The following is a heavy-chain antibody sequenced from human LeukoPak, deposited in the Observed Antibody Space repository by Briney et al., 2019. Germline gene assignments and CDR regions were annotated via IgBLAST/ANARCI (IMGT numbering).Heavy chain of an antibody. Sequence: PGGSLRLSCAASGFTFSNYWMSWVRQAPGKGLEWLANIDQDGSVKYYLDSVKGRFTISRDNSKNTLYLQMNSLRAEDTAVYYCAKDLDVGASYDAFDIWGQGTMVTVSS. D-gene: IGHD1-26*01. J-gene: IGHJ3*02. V-gene: IGHV3-7*03. CDR1: GFTFSNYW. CDR2: IDQDGSVK. CDR3: AKDLDVGASYDAFDI.